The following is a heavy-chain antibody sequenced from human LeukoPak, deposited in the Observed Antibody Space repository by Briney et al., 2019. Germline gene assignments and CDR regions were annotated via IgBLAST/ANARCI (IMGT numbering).Heavy chain of an antibody. Sequence: PGGSLRLSCAASGFNFDYFGMHWVRQAPGKGLEWVAVISYDGSNKYYADSVKGRFTISRDNSKNTLYLQMNSLRAEDTAVYYCAKTELWFGELLTLWGQGTLVTVSS. CDR1: GFNFDYFG. CDR2: ISYDGSNK. V-gene: IGHV3-30*18. CDR3: AKTELWFGELLTL. J-gene: IGHJ4*02. D-gene: IGHD3-10*01.